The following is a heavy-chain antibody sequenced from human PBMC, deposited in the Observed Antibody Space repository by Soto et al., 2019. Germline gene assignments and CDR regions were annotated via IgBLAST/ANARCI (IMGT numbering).Heavy chain of an antibody. V-gene: IGHV5-51*01. J-gene: IGHJ3*02. CDR2: IYPGDSDT. Sequence: GESLKISCKGSGYSFTSYWIGWVRQMPGKGLEWMGIIYPGDSDTRYSPSFQGQVTISADKSISTAYLQWSSLKASDTAMYYCARPYCSGGSCYPPQGDAFDIWSQGTMVTVSS. CDR1: GYSFTSYW. CDR3: ARPYCSGGSCYPPQGDAFDI. D-gene: IGHD2-15*01.